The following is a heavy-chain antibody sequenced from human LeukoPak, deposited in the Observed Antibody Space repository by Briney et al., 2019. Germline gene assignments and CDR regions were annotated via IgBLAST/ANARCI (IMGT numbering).Heavy chain of an antibody. CDR2: IYHSGST. Sequence: SETLSLTCTVSGGSISDYYRSWIRPPPGKELEWIGYIYHSGSTTYKPSLKSRVTMSVDTSKNQFSLKLSSVTAADAAVYYCARGDFCSATSCYLRLMDVWGKGTTVTVSS. J-gene: IGHJ6*03. D-gene: IGHD2-2*01. CDR3: ARGDFCSATSCYLRLMDV. CDR1: GGSISDYY. V-gene: IGHV4-59*01.